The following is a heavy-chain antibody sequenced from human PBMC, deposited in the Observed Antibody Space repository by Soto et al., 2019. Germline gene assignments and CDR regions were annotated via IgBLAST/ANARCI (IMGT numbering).Heavy chain of an antibody. Sequence: GGSLRLSCAASGFTFSSYGMHWVRQAPGKGLEWVAVIWYDGSNKYYADSVKGRFTISRDNSTNTLYLQMNSLRAEDTAVYWFLIVLDTYYYDRSGTEGYLQHWGKGTLVT. CDR1: GFTFSSYG. D-gene: IGHD3-22*01. CDR2: IWYDGSNK. J-gene: IGHJ1*01. CDR3: LIVLDTYYYDRSGTEGYLQH. V-gene: IGHV3-33*01.